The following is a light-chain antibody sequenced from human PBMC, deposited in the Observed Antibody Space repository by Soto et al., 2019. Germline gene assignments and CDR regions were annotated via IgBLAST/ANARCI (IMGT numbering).Light chain of an antibody. Sequence: DIQMTQSPSSLSSSVGDIVTITCRASHTIMTYLNWYQLKPGKPPRLLIYAASSLQSGVPSRFSGSGSGTDFTLTINSLQPEDFATYSCQQSYNSPQTFGQGTKVDIK. V-gene: IGKV1-39*01. CDR1: HTIMTY. CDR3: QQSYNSPQT. J-gene: IGKJ1*01. CDR2: AAS.